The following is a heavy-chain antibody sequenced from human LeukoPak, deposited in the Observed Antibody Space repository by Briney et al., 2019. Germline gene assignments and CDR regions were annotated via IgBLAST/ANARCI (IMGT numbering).Heavy chain of an antibody. D-gene: IGHD3-16*01. V-gene: IGHV3-7*01. J-gene: IGHJ3*02. CDR3: ARSASSAFDI. CDR2: TKQDGSAE. Sequence: GGSLRLSCAASGFTFINYWMSWVRQAPGKGLEWVANTKQDGSAEYSVDSVKGRFTISRDNAKNSLYLQMDSLRAEDTAVYYCARSASSAFDIWGQGTMVTVSS. CDR1: GFTFINYW.